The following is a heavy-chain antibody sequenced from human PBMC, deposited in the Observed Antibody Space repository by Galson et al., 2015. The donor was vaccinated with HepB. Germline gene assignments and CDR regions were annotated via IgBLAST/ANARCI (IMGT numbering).Heavy chain of an antibody. D-gene: IGHD3-3*01. CDR3: AKAPDYDFHPLLYYYYYGMDV. CDR1: GFTFSSYG. Sequence: RLSCAASGFTFSSYGMHWVRQAPGKGLEWVAVISYDGSNKYYADSVKGRFTISRDNSKNTLYLQMNSLRAEDTAVYYCAKAPDYDFHPLLYYYYYGMDVWGQGTTVTVSS. CDR2: ISYDGSNK. V-gene: IGHV3-30*18. J-gene: IGHJ6*02.